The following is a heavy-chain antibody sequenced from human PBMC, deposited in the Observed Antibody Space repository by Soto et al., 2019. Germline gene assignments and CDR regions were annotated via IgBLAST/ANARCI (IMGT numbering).Heavy chain of an antibody. V-gene: IGHV3-30*18. CDR2: ISYDGSNK. D-gene: IGHD3-10*01. J-gene: IGHJ6*02. CDR1: GFTFSSYG. Sequence: PGGSLRLSCAASGFTFSSYGMHWVRQAPGKGLEWVAVISYDGSNKYYADSVKGRFTISRDNSKNTLYLQMNSLRAEDTAVYYCAKTLWFGETRNYGMDVWGQGTTVTVSS. CDR3: AKTLWFGETRNYGMDV.